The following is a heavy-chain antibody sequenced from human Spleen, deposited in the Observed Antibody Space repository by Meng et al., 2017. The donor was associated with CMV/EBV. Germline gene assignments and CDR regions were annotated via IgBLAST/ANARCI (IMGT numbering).Heavy chain of an antibody. CDR3: TTDPYSGSYLSNWFDP. CDR1: GFTFSNAW. D-gene: IGHD1-26*01. Sequence: GESLKISCAASGFTFSNAWMSWVRQAPGKGLEWVGRIKSKTDGGTTDYAAPVKGRFTISRDDSKNTLYLQMNSLKTKDTAVYYCTTDPYSGSYLSNWFDPWGQGTLVTVSS. J-gene: IGHJ5*02. CDR2: IKSKTDGGTT. V-gene: IGHV3-15*01.